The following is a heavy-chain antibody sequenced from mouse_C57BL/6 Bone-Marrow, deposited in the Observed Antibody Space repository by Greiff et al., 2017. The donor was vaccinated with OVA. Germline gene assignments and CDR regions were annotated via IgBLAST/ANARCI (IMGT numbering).Heavy chain of an antibody. V-gene: IGHV3-6*01. CDR3: ERGYSYYFDD. J-gene: IGHJ2*01. Sequence: EVQLQESGPGLVKPSQSLSLTCSVTGYSITSCYYWNWIRQFPGNKLEWMGYISYDGSNHYNPSLKNRISITRDTSKNQSFLKLNSVTTEDTATYYCERGYSYYFDDWGQGTTLTVSS. CDR1: GYSITSCYY. D-gene: IGHD2-12*01. CDR2: ISYDGSN.